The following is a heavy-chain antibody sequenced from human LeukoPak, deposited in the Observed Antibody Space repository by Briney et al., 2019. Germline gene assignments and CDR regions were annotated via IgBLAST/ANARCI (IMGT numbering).Heavy chain of an antibody. CDR1: GGSISNYY. D-gene: IGHD3-10*01. J-gene: IGHJ5*02. V-gene: IGHV4-59*12. CDR2: IYYSGST. Sequence: SETLSLTCTVSGGSISNYYWSWIRQPPGKGLEWIGYIYYSGSTNYNPSLKSRVTISVDTSKNQFSLKLSSVTAADTAVYYCTRDSGTSGEVKFDPWGQGSLVTVSS. CDR3: TRDSGTSGEVKFDP.